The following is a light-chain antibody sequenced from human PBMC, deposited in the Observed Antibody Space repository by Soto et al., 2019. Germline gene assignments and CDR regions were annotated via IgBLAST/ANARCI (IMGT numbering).Light chain of an antibody. Sequence: QSALTQPRSVSGSPGQSVTISCTGTSSDVGAYNYVSWYQHHPGKAPKLMIYDVGRRPSGVPDRFSGSKSGYTASLTISGLQAEDEGDYYCCSYAGSYRRVFGGGTNVTVL. CDR3: CSYAGSYRRV. CDR1: SSDVGAYNY. J-gene: IGLJ2*01. V-gene: IGLV2-11*01. CDR2: DVG.